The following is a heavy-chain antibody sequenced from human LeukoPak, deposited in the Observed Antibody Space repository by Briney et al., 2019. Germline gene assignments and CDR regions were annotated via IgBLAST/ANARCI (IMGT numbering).Heavy chain of an antibody. V-gene: IGHV3-21*01. CDR1: GFTVSSNS. CDR2: ISSSSSYI. J-gene: IGHJ6*03. D-gene: IGHD5-18*01. Sequence: PGGSLRLSCTVSGFTVSSNSMNWVRQAPGKGLEWVSSISSSSSYIYYADSVKGRFTISRDNAKNSLYLQMNSLRAEDTAVYYCASSLVAGYYYYSYYYMDVWGKGTTVAVSS. CDR3: ASSLVAGYYYYSYYYMDV.